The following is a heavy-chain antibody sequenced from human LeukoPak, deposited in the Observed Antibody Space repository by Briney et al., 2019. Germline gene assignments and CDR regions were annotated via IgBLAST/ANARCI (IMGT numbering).Heavy chain of an antibody. D-gene: IGHD6-13*01. V-gene: IGHV3-9*02. Sequence: SLRLSFAASGFTSDDYAMHWVRQAPGKGLEWVSGISWNSGSIGYADSVKGRFTISRDNAKNSLYLQMNSLRAEDTALYYCAKGLLSSWYSEFDYWGQGTLVTVSS. CDR3: AKGLLSSWYSEFDY. J-gene: IGHJ4*02. CDR1: GFTSDDYA. CDR2: ISWNSGSI.